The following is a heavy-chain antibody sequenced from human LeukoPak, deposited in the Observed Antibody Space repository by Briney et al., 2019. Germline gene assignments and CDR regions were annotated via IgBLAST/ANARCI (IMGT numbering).Heavy chain of an antibody. J-gene: IGHJ4*02. V-gene: IGHV4-30-2*01. CDR1: GGSISSGGYY. CDR2: IYHSGST. CDR3: ARDLNGIDY. D-gene: IGHD4-17*01. Sequence: PSETLSLTCTVSGGSISSGGYYWSWIRQPPGKGLEWIGYIYHSGSTYYNPSLKSRVTISVDRSKNQFSLKLSSVTAADTAVYYCARDLNGIDYWGQGTLVTVSS.